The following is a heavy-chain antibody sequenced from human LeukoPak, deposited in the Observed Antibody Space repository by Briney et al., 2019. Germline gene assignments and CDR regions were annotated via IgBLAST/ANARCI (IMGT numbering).Heavy chain of an antibody. CDR1: GGSISSGGYS. Sequence: SETLSLTCAVSGGSISSGGYSWSWSRQPPGKGLEWIGYIYHSGSTYYNPSLKSPVTISLNRSKKQFSLKLSSVTAADTAVYYCARAGEYYYDNSGYYPNDAFDIWGQGTMVTVSS. CDR2: IYHSGST. V-gene: IGHV4-30-2*01. J-gene: IGHJ3*02. D-gene: IGHD3-22*01. CDR3: ARAGEYYYDNSGYYPNDAFDI.